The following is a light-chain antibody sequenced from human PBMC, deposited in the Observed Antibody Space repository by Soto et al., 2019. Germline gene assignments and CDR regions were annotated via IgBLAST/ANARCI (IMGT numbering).Light chain of an antibody. CDR1: QAVSTW. J-gene: IGKJ4*01. V-gene: IGKV1-12*01. CDR2: AAS. CDR3: QQGASFPRT. Sequence: MHVTQAACSVSSSVGDTVTITCRASQAVSTWLAWYQQKPGGAPKLLIYAASTLQSGVPSRFSGSGSGTDFTLTIRSLQPEDFATYYCQQGASFPRTFGGGTKVDIK.